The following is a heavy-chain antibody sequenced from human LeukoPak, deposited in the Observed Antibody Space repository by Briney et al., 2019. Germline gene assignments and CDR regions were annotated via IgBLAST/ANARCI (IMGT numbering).Heavy chain of an antibody. Sequence: PGGSLRLSCAASGFTFSSYGMHWVRQAPGKGLEWVAFIRYDGSNKYYADSVKGRFTISRDNSKNTLYLQMNSLRAEDTAVYFCTRHQTNNYGPGTPFDFWGQGTLVSVSS. CDR2: IRYDGSNK. CDR1: GFTFSSYG. V-gene: IGHV3-30*02. D-gene: IGHD3-10*01. CDR3: TRHQTNNYGPGTPFDF. J-gene: IGHJ4*02.